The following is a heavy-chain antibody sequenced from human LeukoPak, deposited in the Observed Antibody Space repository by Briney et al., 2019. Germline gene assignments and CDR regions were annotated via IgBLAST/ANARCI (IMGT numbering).Heavy chain of an antibody. J-gene: IGHJ6*03. Sequence: PGGSLRLSCAASGFTFSSYSMNWVRQAPGKGLEWVSSISSSSSYIYYADSVKGRFTISRDNAKNSLHLQMNSLRAEYTAVYYCARDMRDYMDYYYSSMDVWGKGTTVTVSS. CDR2: ISSSSSYI. D-gene: IGHD4-11*01. CDR1: GFTFSSYS. CDR3: ARDMRDYMDYYYSSMDV. V-gene: IGHV3-21*01.